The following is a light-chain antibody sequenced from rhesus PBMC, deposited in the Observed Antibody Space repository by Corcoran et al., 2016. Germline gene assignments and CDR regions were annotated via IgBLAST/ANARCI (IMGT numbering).Light chain of an antibody. CDR1: QSISSW. Sequence: DIQMTQSPSSLSASVGDPVTITCRASQSISSWLDWYKQKQGKAPKLLNYKASSLQSGGPSRFSGSGSGTDVNLTISRLQPEDFATYYCLQYSSSPLTFCGGTKVEIK. CDR2: KAS. J-gene: IGKJ4*01. V-gene: IGKV1-22*01. CDR3: LQYSSSPLT.